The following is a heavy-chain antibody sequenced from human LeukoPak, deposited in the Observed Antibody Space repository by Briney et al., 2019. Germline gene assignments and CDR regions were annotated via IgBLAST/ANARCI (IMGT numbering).Heavy chain of an antibody. CDR3: ARGREVTIFGVVIIHYYYYMDV. J-gene: IGHJ6*03. CDR1: GFTFSSYA. V-gene: IGHV3-23*01. CDR2: ISGSGGST. D-gene: IGHD3-3*01. Sequence: GGSLRLSCAASGFTFSSYAMSWVRQAPGKGLEWVSAISGSGGSTYYADSVKGRFTISRDNSKNTLYLQMNSLRAEDTAVYYCARGREVTIFGVVIIHYYYYMDVWGKGTTVTVSS.